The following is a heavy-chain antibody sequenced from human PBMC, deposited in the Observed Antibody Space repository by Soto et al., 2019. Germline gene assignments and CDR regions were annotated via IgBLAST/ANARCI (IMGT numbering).Heavy chain of an antibody. CDR1: GYTFTSHG. CDR2: ISPYTGNT. CDR3: ARDRTAAGTVEY. D-gene: IGHD6-13*01. V-gene: IGHV1-18*04. J-gene: IGHJ4*02. Sequence: ASVKIFCKAPGYTFTSHGISWVRQAPGQGLEWMGWISPYTGNTNYAHNLQGRVTMTTDTCTNIAYIELRILSSDDSAVYYGARDRTAAGTVEYWGQGTLVAVSS.